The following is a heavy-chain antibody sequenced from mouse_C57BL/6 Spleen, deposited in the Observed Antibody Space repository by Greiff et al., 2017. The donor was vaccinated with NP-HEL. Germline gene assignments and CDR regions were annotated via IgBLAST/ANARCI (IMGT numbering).Heavy chain of an antibody. CDR2: IDPSDSYT. CDR3: ASDYGSSPYYAMDY. CDR1: GYTFTSYW. Sequence: QVQLQQPGAELVMPGASVKLSCKASGYTFTSYWMHWVKQRPGQGLEWIGEIDPSDSYTNYNQKFKGKSTLTVAKSSSTAYMQLSSLTSEDSAVYSGASDYGSSPYYAMDYWGQGTSVTVSS. J-gene: IGHJ4*01. D-gene: IGHD1-1*01. V-gene: IGHV1-69*01.